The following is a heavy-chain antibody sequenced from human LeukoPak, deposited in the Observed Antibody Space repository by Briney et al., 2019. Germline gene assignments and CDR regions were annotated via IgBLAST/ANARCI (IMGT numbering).Heavy chain of an antibody. CDR3: ARGYCSSTSCYRTRSYNWFDP. CDR2: ISSSSYI. D-gene: IGHD2-2*02. J-gene: IGHJ5*02. Sequence: GGSLRLSCAASGFTFSSYSMNWVRQAPGKGLEWVSSISSSSYIYYADSVKGRFTISRDNAKNSLYLQMNSLRAEDTAVYYCARGYCSSTSCYRTRSYNWFDPRGQGTLVTVSS. V-gene: IGHV3-21*01. CDR1: GFTFSSYS.